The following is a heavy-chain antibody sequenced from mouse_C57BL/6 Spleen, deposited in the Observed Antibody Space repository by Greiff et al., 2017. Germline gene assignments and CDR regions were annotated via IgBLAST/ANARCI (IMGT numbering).Heavy chain of an antibody. CDR3: ARQQTAYFDV. CDR1: GFTFSSYT. Sequence: DVMLVESGGGLVKPGGSLKLSCAASGFTFSSYTMSWVRQTPEKRLEWVATISGGGGNTYYPDSVKGRFTISRDNAKNTLYLQMSSLRSEDTALYYCARQQTAYFDVWGTGTTVTVSS. V-gene: IGHV5-9*01. CDR2: ISGGGGNT. D-gene: IGHD3-2*01. J-gene: IGHJ1*03.